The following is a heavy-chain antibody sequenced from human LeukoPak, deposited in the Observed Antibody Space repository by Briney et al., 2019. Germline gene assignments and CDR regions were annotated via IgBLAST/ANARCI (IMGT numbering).Heavy chain of an antibody. V-gene: IGHV3-15*01. D-gene: IGHD6-19*01. CDR2: IKSKTDGGTT. CDR3: TTAGIPVAGPYFDY. Sequence: SWIRQHPGKGLEWVGRIKSKTDGGTTDYAAPVKGRFTISRDDSKNTLYLQMNSLKTEDTAVYYCTTAGIPVAGPYFDYWGQGTLVTVSS. J-gene: IGHJ4*02.